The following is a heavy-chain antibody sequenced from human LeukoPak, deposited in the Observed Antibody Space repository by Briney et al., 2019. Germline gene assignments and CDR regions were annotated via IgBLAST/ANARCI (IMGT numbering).Heavy chain of an antibody. CDR2: IYSGGST. V-gene: IGHV3-53*01. CDR1: GFTVSSNY. D-gene: IGHD6-25*01. CDR3: VRDGGGGYNQIDY. J-gene: IGHJ4*02. Sequence: GGSLRLSCAASGFTVSSNYMSWVRQAPGKGLEWVSVIYSGGSTYYADSVKGRFTISRDNSKNTLYLQMNSLRAEDTAVYYCVRDGGGGYNQIDYWGQGILVTVSS.